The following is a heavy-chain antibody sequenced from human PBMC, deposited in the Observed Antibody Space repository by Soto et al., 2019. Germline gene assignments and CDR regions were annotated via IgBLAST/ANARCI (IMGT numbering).Heavy chain of an antibody. CDR1: GFTFSSYS. CDR2: ISSSSSYI. CDR3: ARDPAGYCSGGSCRAYYYYYYMDV. J-gene: IGHJ6*03. V-gene: IGHV3-21*01. D-gene: IGHD2-15*01. Sequence: GGSLRLSCAASGFTFSSYSMNWVRQAPGKGLEWVSSISSSSSYIYYADSVKGRFTISRDNAKNSLYLQMNSLRAEDTAVYYCARDPAGYCSGGSCRAYYYYYYMDVWGKGTTVTVSS.